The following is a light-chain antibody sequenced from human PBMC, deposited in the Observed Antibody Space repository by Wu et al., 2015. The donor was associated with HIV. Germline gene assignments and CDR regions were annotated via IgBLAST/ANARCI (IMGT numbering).Light chain of an antibody. CDR2: KAS. CDR1: QSINTW. V-gene: IGKV1-5*03. Sequence: DIQMTQSPSTLSASVGERVTITCRANQSINTWLAWYQQKPGKAPKAVMYKASSLESGVPSRFSGSGSGTEFTLTISSLQPDDFATYYCQQYYSYSTFGQGTKLEIK. J-gene: IGKJ2*01. CDR3: QQYYSYST.